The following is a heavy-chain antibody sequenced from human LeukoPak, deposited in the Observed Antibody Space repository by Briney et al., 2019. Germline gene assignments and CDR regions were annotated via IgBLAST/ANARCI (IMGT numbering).Heavy chain of an antibody. Sequence: GGSLRLSCEASGFIFSNYWMSWVRQAPGKGPEWLTNINEDGSEKYYADSVMGRFTISRDNGRFTISRDNAKNSLYLQMNSLRADDTAVYYCARGEDNADEYLREDYWGQGILVTVSS. CDR2: INEDGSEK. D-gene: IGHD2/OR15-2a*01. J-gene: IGHJ4*02. V-gene: IGHV3-7*04. CDR1: GFIFSNYW. CDR3: ARGEDNADEYLREDY.